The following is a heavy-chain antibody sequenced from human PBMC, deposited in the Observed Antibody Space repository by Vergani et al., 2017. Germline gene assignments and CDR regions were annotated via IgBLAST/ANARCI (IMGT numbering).Heavy chain of an antibody. D-gene: IGHD5-12*01. J-gene: IGHJ6*02. CDR3: AREGVAMAGYYYYYGMDV. V-gene: IGHV3-9*01. CDR2: ISWNSGSI. Sequence: EVQLVESGGGLVQPGRSLRLSCAASGFTFDDYAMHWVRQAPGKGLEWVSGISWNSGSIGYADSVKGRFTISRDNAKNSLYLQMNSLRAEDTAVYYCAREGVAMAGYYYYYGMDVWGQGTTVTVSS. CDR1: GFTFDDYA.